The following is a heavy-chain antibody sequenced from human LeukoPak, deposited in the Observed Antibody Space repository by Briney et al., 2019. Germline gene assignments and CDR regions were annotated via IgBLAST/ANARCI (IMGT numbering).Heavy chain of an antibody. V-gene: IGHV3-30*03. CDR1: GFTFSNAW. CDR2: ISYDGSNE. Sequence: GGSLRLSCAASGFTFSNAWMSWVRQAPGKGLEWVAVISYDGSNEYYADSVKGRFTISRDNSKNTLYLQMNSLRAEDTAVYYCARERWELTDYWGQGTLVTVSS. D-gene: IGHD1-26*01. CDR3: ARERWELTDY. J-gene: IGHJ4*02.